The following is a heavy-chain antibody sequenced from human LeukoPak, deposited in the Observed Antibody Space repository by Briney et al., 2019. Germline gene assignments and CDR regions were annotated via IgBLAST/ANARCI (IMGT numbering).Heavy chain of an antibody. V-gene: IGHV3-15*01. J-gene: IGHJ4*02. Sequence: PGGSLRLSCAASGFTFSNYAMNWVRQAPGKGLEWVGRIKSKTDGGTTDYAAPVKGRFTISRDDSKNTLYLQMNSLQTEDTAVYYCTTWCNYGKLDYWGQGTLVTVSS. CDR2: IKSKTDGGTT. CDR1: GFTFSNYA. CDR3: TTWCNYGKLDY. D-gene: IGHD3-10*01.